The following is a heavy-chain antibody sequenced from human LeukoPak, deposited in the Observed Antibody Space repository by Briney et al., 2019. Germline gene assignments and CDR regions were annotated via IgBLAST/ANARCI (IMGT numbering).Heavy chain of an antibody. CDR1: GITFSGYS. Sequence: GGSLRLSCAASGITFSGYSMSWVRQAPGKGLEWVSSISGSGESIYYADSVKGRFTISRDNARNSLYLQMDSLRAEDTAVYYCASGWLWLKGGFDYWGQGTLVTVSS. CDR3: ASGWLWLKGGFDY. CDR2: ISGSGESI. J-gene: IGHJ4*02. V-gene: IGHV3-21*01. D-gene: IGHD5-18*01.